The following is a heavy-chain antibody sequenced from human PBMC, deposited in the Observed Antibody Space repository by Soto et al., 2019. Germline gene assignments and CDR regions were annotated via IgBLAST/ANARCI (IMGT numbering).Heavy chain of an antibody. J-gene: IGHJ4*03. CDR3: VRDVIGFWSGYYTGCFDY. CDR1: GFTFSRYW. CDR2: IKQDGSEE. D-gene: IGHD3-3*01. Sequence: GGSLRLSCAASGFTFSRYWMSWVRQAPGKGLEWVANIKQDGSEESYVDSVRGRFTVSRDNAKNSLYLQMNSPRAEDTAVYYCVRDVIGFWSGYYTGCFDYWGQGILVTVSS. V-gene: IGHV3-7*01.